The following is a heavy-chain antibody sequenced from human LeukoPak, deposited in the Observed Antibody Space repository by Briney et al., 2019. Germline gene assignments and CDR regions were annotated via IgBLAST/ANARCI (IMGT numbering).Heavy chain of an antibody. D-gene: IGHD3-3*01. CDR1: GFTLSSFT. CDR2: ISYDESQK. J-gene: IGHJ4*02. Sequence: GRSLRLSCAASGFTLSSFTMHWVRHNPGKGLEWVAVISYDESQKWYADSVKGRFTISRDISKNTLYLQMNSLRAEDTAVYFCAKDLYDFWSGRPDYWGQGTLVTVSS. V-gene: IGHV3-30-3*01. CDR3: AKDLYDFWSGRPDY.